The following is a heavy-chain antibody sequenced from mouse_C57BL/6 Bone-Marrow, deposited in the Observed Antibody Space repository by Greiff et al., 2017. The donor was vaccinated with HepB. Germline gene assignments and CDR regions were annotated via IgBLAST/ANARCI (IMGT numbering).Heavy chain of an antibody. CDR1: GYTFTSYG. CDR2: IYPRSGNT. V-gene: IGHV1-81*01. CDR3: ARLPLFITTVVATVRDAMDY. Sequence: LVESGAELARPGASVKLSCKASGYTFTSYGISWVKQRTGQGLEWIGEIYPRSGNTYYNEKFKGKATLTADKSSSTAYMELRSLTSEDSAVYFCARLPLFITTVVATVRDAMDYWGQGTSVTVSS. D-gene: IGHD1-1*01. J-gene: IGHJ4*01.